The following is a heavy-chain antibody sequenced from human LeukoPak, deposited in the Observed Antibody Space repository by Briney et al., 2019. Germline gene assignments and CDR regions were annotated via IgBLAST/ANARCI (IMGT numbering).Heavy chain of an antibody. J-gene: IGHJ4*02. D-gene: IGHD2-15*01. CDR2: MNPSGGST. CDR3: ARVGSGYCSGGSCYPLDY. V-gene: IGHV1-46*01. CDR1: GYTFTSYY. Sequence: GASVKVSCKASGYTFTSYYMNWVRQAPGQGLEWMGIMNPSGGSTSYAQKFQGRVTMTKDTSTSTVYMELSSLRSEDTAVYYCARVGSGYCSGGSCYPLDYWGQGTLVTVSS.